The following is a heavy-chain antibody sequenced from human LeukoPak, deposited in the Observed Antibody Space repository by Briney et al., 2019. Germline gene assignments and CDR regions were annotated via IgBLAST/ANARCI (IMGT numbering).Heavy chain of an antibody. V-gene: IGHV1-2*02. Sequence: ASVKVSCKASGYTFTGYYMHWVRQAPGQGLEWMGWINPNSGGTNYAQKFQGRVTMTRDTSISTAYMELSRLRSDDTAVYYCAREAGTMIVVVGFDCWGQGTLVTVSS. CDR3: AREAGTMIVVVGFDC. J-gene: IGHJ4*02. CDR1: GYTFTGYY. D-gene: IGHD3-22*01. CDR2: INPNSGGT.